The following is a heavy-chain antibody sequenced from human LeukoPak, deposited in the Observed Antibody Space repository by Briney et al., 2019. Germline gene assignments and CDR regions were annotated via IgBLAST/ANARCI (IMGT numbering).Heavy chain of an antibody. CDR3: ARPPEHYDFWSGIRAWFDP. Sequence: ASVKVSCKASGYTFTGYYMHWVRQAPGQGLEWMGWINPNSGGTNYAQKFQGRVTMTRDTSISTAYMELSRLRSDDTAVYYCARPPEHYDFWSGIRAWFDPWGQGTLVTVSS. D-gene: IGHD3-3*01. CDR2: INPNSGGT. CDR1: GYTFTGYY. J-gene: IGHJ5*02. V-gene: IGHV1-2*02.